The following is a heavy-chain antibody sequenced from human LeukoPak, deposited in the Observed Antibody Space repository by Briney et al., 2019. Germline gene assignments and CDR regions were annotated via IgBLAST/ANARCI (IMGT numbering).Heavy chain of an antibody. CDR3: ARVSYYYDSSGSEYTS. V-gene: IGHV3-21*01. J-gene: IGHJ5*02. CDR1: GFTFSSYS. Sequence: KSGGSLRLSCAASGFTFSSYSMNWVRQAPGKGLEWVSSISSSSSYIYYADSVKGRFTISRDNAKNSLYLQMNSLRAEDTAVYYCARVSYYYDSSGSEYTSWGQGTLVTVSS. CDR2: ISSSSSYI. D-gene: IGHD3-22*01.